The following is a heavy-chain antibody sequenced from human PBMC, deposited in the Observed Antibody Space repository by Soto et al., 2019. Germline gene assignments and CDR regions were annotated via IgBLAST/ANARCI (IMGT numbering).Heavy chain of an antibody. D-gene: IGHD2-2*01. Sequence: EGQLVESGGGLVQPGRSLRLSCAASGFRFDHYAMHWVRQAPGKGLEGVAGITWNSGTKDYGTSVKGRFSISRDNAQNSLHLQMNSLGPEDTAFYYCARDSEQVRPVAILGASFDIWGQGTLVTVSS. CDR2: ITWNSGTK. CDR1: GFRFDHYA. CDR3: ARDSEQVRPVAILGASFDI. V-gene: IGHV3-9*01. J-gene: IGHJ3*02.